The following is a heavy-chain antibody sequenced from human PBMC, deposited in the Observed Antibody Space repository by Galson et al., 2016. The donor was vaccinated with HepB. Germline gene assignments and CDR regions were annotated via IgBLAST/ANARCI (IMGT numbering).Heavy chain of an antibody. J-gene: IGHJ5*02. CDR2: INSDGSST. CDR1: GFTFSDYW. D-gene: IGHD4-17*01. CDR3: ARPAVVTTVSNWFDT. Sequence: SLRLSCAASGFTFSDYWMHWVRQTPGKGPVWVARINSDGSSTSYAGSVRGRFTISRDNAKNTLYLQMNSLRIEDAAVYYCARPAVVTTVSNWFDTWGQGTLVTVSS. V-gene: IGHV3-74*01.